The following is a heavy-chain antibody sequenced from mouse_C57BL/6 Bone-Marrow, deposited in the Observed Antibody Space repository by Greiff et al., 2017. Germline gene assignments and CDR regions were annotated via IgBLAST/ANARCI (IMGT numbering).Heavy chain of an antibody. CDR1: GYTFTSYW. CDR3: ARPYYSNYWYFDV. V-gene: IGHV1-55*01. Sequence: QVQLQQPGAELVKPGASVKMSCKASGYTFTSYWITWVKQRPGQGLEWIGDIYPGSGSTNYNEKFKSKATLTVDTSSSTAYMQLNRLTSEDSAVYYCARPYYSNYWYFDVWGTGTTVTVSS. D-gene: IGHD2-5*01. J-gene: IGHJ1*03. CDR2: IYPGSGST.